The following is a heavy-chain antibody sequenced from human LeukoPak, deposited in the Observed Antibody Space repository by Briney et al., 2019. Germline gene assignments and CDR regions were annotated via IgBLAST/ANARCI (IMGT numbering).Heavy chain of an antibody. V-gene: IGHV3-23*01. J-gene: IGHJ4*02. CDR3: AKGSGHYGVFFDY. D-gene: IGHD4-17*01. Sequence: PGGSLRLSCTVSGFTFSSYAMSWVRQAPGTGLERVSAISGSSGSTYFADSVKGRFTISRDNSKNTVYLQMSSLRAEDTAVYYCAKGSGHYGVFFDYWGQGTLVTVSS. CDR2: ISGSSGST. CDR1: GFTFSSYA.